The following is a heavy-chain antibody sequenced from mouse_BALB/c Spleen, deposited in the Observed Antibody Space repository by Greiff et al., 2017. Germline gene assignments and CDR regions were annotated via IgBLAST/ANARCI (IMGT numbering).Heavy chain of an antibody. CDR3: ARSWDDGYSDY. CDR2: IFPGTGTT. D-gene: IGHD2-3*01. V-gene: IGHV1S132*01. J-gene: IGHJ2*01. CDR1: GYTFTSYW. Sequence: VHLVESGAELVKPGASVKLSCKTSGYTFTSYWIQWVKQRPGQGLGWIGEIFPGTGTTYYNEKFKGKATLTIDTSSSTAYMQLSSLTSEDSAVYFCARSWDDGYSDYWGQGTTLTVSS.